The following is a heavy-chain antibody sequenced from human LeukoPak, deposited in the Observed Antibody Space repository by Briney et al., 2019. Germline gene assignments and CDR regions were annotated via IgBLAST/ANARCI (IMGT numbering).Heavy chain of an antibody. D-gene: IGHD2-2*01. CDR1: GFTFSSYG. Sequence: GGSLRLSCAASGFTFSSYGMHWVRQAPGKGLEWVAVIWYDGSNKYYADSVKGRFTISKDNSKNTLYLQMNSLRAEDTAVYYCARDGSVDCSSTSCPSGFDYWGQGPLVTVSS. CDR3: ARDGSVDCSSTSCPSGFDY. J-gene: IGHJ4*02. CDR2: IWYDGSNK. V-gene: IGHV3-33*01.